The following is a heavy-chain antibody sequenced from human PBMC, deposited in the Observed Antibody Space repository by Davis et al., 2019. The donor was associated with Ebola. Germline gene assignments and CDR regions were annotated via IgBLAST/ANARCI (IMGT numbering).Heavy chain of an antibody. CDR2: ISAYNGNT. CDR3: ARGPFYSSGYYNAFDI. V-gene: IGHV1-18*01. CDR1: GGTFSSYA. D-gene: IGHD3-22*01. J-gene: IGHJ3*02. Sequence: ASVKVSCKASGGTFSSYAISWVRQAPGQGLEWMGWISAYNGNTNYAQKLQGRVTMTTDTSTSTAYMELRSLRSDDTAVYYCARGPFYSSGYYNAFDIWGQGTMVTVSS.